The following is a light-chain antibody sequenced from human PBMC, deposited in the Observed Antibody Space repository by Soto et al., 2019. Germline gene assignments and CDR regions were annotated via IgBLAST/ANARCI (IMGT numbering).Light chain of an antibody. Sequence: IRMTQSPSSLSAYVGDRVTITCRTSQTISTYVNWYQQKPGKAPKLLIYAASSLQSGVPSRFSGSGSGTDFTLTISSLQPEDFATYYCQQGHSNPITLGQGTRLE. J-gene: IGKJ5*01. CDR3: QQGHSNPIT. V-gene: IGKV1-39*01. CDR1: QTISTY. CDR2: AAS.